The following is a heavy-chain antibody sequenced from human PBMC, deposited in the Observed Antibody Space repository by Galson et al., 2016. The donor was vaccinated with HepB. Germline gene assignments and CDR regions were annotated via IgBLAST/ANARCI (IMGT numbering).Heavy chain of an antibody. CDR3: AKDIGRGTSYYFYGMDV. D-gene: IGHD3/OR15-3a*01. Sequence: SLRLSCAASGFTLDNYAMHWVRQAPGKGLEWVSGISWSSGAIGYADSVKGRFTVSRDNAKNSLYLQRNSLRAEDTAFYYCAKDIGRGTSYYFYGMDVWGKGTTVTVSS. CDR2: ISWSSGAI. CDR1: GFTLDNYA. V-gene: IGHV3-9*01. J-gene: IGHJ6*04.